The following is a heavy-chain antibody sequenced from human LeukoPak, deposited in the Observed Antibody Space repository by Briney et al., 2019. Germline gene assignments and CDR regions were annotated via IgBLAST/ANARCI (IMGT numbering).Heavy chain of an antibody. CDR3: ARRLGGSSVGYEF. CDR1: GYTFTDLTEYY. Sequence: ASVKVSCKASGYTFTDLTEYYIHWVRQAPGQGLEWMGWINPNNGGTKYAQKFQGRVTMTRDMSMNTAYMELSSLTSDDTAVYYCARRLGGSSVGYEFWGQGPLVTVSS. J-gene: IGHJ4*02. CDR2: INPNNGGT. D-gene: IGHD1-26*01. V-gene: IGHV1-2*02.